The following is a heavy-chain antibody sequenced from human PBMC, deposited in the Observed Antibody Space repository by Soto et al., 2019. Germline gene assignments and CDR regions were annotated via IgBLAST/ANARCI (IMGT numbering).Heavy chain of an antibody. CDR3: ARGRDTAMFGWFDP. CDR2: IIPIFGTA. Sequence: GASVKVSCKASGYTLTTFFMHWVRQAPGQGLEWMGGIIPIFGTANYAQKFQGRVTITADKSTSTAYMELSSLRSEDTAVYYCARGRDTAMFGWFDPWGQGTLVTVSS. D-gene: IGHD5-18*01. CDR1: GYTLTTFF. J-gene: IGHJ5*02. V-gene: IGHV1-69*06.